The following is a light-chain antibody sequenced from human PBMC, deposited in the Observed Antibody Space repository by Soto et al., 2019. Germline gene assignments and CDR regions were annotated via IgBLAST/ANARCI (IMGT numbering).Light chain of an antibody. CDR2: GAS. V-gene: IGKV3-20*01. J-gene: IGKJ1*01. CDR3: HDYSNAPRT. Sequence: EIVLTQSPGTLSLFPGERATLSCRASQSISGPYLAWYQHKPGQPPRLLIYGASSRATSIPARFSGSGSGTDFTLTITRLEPEDFAVYYCHDYSNAPRTFGQGTNVYIK. CDR1: QSISGPY.